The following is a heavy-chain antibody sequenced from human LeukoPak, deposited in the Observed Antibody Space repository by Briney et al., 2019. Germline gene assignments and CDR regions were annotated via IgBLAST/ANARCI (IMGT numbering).Heavy chain of an antibody. CDR1: GHTFTSYY. J-gene: IGHJ6*02. D-gene: IGHD5-12*01. Sequence: VASVKVSCKASGHTFTSYYMHWVRQAPGQGLEWMGIINPSGGSTSYAQKFQGRVTMTRDTSTSTVYMELSSLRSEDTAVYYCARGGQVGIEWLRPIYYYYGMDVWGQGTTVTVSS. CDR3: ARGGQVGIEWLRPIYYYYGMDV. V-gene: IGHV1-46*01. CDR2: INPSGGST.